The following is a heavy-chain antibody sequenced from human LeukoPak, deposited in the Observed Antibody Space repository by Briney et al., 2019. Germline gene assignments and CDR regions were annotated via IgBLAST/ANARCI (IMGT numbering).Heavy chain of an antibody. D-gene: IGHD2-15*01. CDR2: IFYSGSI. CDR3: GRLSTRFCSGGTCYTNGAVDI. Sequence: SETLSLTCTVSGGSISSYYWSWIRQPPGQGLEWIGYIFYSGSINYNPSLKSRVTMSVDTSNKQFSLRLSSVTAADTALYYCGRLSTRFCSGGTCYTNGAVDIWGQGTRVTVSS. V-gene: IGHV4-59*08. CDR1: GGSISSYY. J-gene: IGHJ3*02.